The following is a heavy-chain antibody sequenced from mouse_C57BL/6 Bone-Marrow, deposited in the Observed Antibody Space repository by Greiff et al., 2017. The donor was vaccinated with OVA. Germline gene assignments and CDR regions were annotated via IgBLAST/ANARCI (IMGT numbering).Heavy chain of an antibody. CDR1: GFTFNTYA. J-gene: IGHJ4*01. D-gene: IGHD1-1*01. CDR3: VRDYGRDYAMDY. V-gene: IGHV10-3*01. Sequence: EVKLVESGGGLVQPKGSLKLSCAASGFTFNTYAMHWVRQAPGKGLEWVARIRSKSSNYATYYADSVKDRFTISRDDSQSMLYLQMNHLKTEDTAMYYCVRDYGRDYAMDYWGQGTSVTVSS. CDR2: IRSKSSNYAT.